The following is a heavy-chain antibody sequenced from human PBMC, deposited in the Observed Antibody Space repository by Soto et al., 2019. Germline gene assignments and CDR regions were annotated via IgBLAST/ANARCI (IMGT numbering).Heavy chain of an antibody. V-gene: IGHV3-30*18. CDR1: GFTFNSFG. CDR2: ISYDGSNK. Sequence: QVQLVESGGGVVQPGRSLRLSCAASGFTFNSFGMHWVRQAPGKGLEWVAVISYDGSNKYYADSVKGRFTISRDNSKNTLYLQVNSLRDEDTAVYYCAKDRGSYDYYYGMDVWGQGTTVTVSS. J-gene: IGHJ6*02. CDR3: AKDRGSYDYYYGMDV. D-gene: IGHD3-16*01.